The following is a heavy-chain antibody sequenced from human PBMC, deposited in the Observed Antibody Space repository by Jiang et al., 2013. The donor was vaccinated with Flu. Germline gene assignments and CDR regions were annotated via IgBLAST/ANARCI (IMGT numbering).Heavy chain of an antibody. V-gene: IGHV4-59*01. CDR3: AGVDSSGYSRSFDY. CDR2: IYYSGST. J-gene: IGHJ4*02. D-gene: IGHD3-22*01. Sequence: GLLKPSETLSLTCTVSGGSISSYYWSWIRQPPGKGLEWIGYIYYSGSTNYNPSLKSRVTISVDTSKNQFSLKLSSVTAADTAVYYCAGVDSSGYSRSFDYWGQGTLVTVSS. CDR1: GGSISSYY.